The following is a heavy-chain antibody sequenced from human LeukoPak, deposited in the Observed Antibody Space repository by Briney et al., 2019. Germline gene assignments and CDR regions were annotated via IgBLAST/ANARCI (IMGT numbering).Heavy chain of an antibody. D-gene: IGHD3-9*01. Sequence: SETLSLTCSVSGGSIGSDGYYWSWIRQPPGKGLEWIGYIYYSGSTNYNPSLKSRVTISVDTSKNQFSLKLSSVTAADTAVYYCARGASHDIFPDWHAFDIWGQGTMVTVSS. CDR2: IYYSGST. J-gene: IGHJ3*02. V-gene: IGHV4-61*08. CDR1: GGSIGSDGYY. CDR3: ARGASHDIFPDWHAFDI.